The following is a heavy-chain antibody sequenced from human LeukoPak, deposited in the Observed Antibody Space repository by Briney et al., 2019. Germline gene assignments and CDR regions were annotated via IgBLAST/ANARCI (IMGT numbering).Heavy chain of an antibody. Sequence: PSETLSLTCAVYGGSFSGYYWSWVRQPPGKGREWNGEINHSGSTNYNPSLKSRVTISVETSKNQFSLKLSSVTAAATAVYYCPRFRHYYDSSGYYYDAFDIWGQGTMVTVSS. CDR2: INHSGST. J-gene: IGHJ3*02. D-gene: IGHD3-22*01. CDR3: PRFRHYYDSSGYYYDAFDI. CDR1: GGSFSGYY. V-gene: IGHV4-34*01.